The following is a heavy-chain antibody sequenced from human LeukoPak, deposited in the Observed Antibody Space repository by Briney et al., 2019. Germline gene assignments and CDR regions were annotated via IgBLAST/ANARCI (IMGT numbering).Heavy chain of an antibody. Sequence: GGLRLSCAASGFTFSSYAMSWVRQAPGKGLEWVSAISGSGGSTYYADSVKGRFTISRDKSKNTLYVQMNSLRAEDTAVYYCAKDVSKGYGGNFFDYWGQGTLVTVSS. J-gene: IGHJ4*02. CDR1: GFTFSSYA. D-gene: IGHD4-23*01. V-gene: IGHV3-23*01. CDR2: ISGSGGST. CDR3: AKDVSKGYGGNFFDY.